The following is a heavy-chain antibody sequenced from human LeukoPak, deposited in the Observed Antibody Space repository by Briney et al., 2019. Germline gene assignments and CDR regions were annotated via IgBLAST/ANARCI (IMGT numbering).Heavy chain of an antibody. V-gene: IGHV4-59*01. J-gene: IGHJ4*02. D-gene: IGHD5-18*01. CDR3: AGNSGYTYGLRSVFDY. CDR2: IYYSGST. Sequence: SETLSLTCTVSGGSISSYYWDWIRQPPGRGLEWIGYIYYSGSTNYNPSLKSRVTISLDMSKNQFSLKLSSVTAADTAVYYCAGNSGYTYGLRSVFDYWGQGALVTVSS. CDR1: GGSISSYY.